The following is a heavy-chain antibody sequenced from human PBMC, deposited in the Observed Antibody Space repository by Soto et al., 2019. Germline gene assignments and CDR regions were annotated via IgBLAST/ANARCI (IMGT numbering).Heavy chain of an antibody. CDR3: ARESITMIVVVTLKDGMDV. V-gene: IGHV3-33*01. Sequence: PGGSLRLSCAASGFTFSSYGMHWVRQAPGKGLEWVAVIWYDGNNKYYADSVKGRFTISRDNSKNTLYLQMNSLRAEDTAVYYCARESITMIVVVTLKDGMDVWGQGTTVTVSS. D-gene: IGHD3-22*01. CDR2: IWYDGNNK. J-gene: IGHJ6*02. CDR1: GFTFSSYG.